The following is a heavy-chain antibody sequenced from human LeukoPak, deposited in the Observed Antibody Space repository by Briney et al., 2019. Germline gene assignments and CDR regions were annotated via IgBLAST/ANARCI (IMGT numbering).Heavy chain of an antibody. D-gene: IGHD4-23*01. Sequence: ASVKVSCKASGYTFTSYYMHWVRQAPGQGLEWMGIINPSGGSTRYAQKFQGRVTMTRDTSTSTVYMELSSLRSEDTAVYYCARGGGYGGIDWYFDLWGRGTLGTVSS. CDR2: INPSGGST. V-gene: IGHV1-46*01. CDR1: GYTFTSYY. J-gene: IGHJ2*01. CDR3: ARGGGYGGIDWYFDL.